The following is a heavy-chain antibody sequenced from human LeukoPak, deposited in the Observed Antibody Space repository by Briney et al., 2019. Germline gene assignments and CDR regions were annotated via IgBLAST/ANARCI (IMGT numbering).Heavy chain of an antibody. CDR2: IKQDGSEK. CDR1: GFTFSSYW. D-gene: IGHD6-19*01. V-gene: IGHV3-7*01. Sequence: GGSLRLSCAASGFTFSSYWMSWVRQAPGKGLEWVANIKQDGSEKYYVDSVKGRFTISRDNAKNSLYLQMNSLRAEDTAVYYCARGTEYSSGWYGLYYFDYWGQGTLVTVSS. J-gene: IGHJ4*02. CDR3: ARGTEYSSGWYGLYYFDY.